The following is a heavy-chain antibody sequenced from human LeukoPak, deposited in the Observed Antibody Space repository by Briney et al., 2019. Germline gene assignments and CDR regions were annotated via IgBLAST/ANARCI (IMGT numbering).Heavy chain of an antibody. CDR2: ISGRGGST. CDR1: GFTFSNYA. J-gene: IGHJ4*02. V-gene: IGHV3-23*01. Sequence: QPGGSLRLSCAASGFTFSNYAMSWVRQAPGKGLEWVSAISGRGGSTYYADSVKGRFTISRDNSKNTLYLQMNSLRAEDTAVYYCAKRYSSGWYSLLGRDEKTTFDYWGQGTLVTVSS. CDR3: AKRYSSGWYSLLGRDEKTTFDY. D-gene: IGHD6-19*01.